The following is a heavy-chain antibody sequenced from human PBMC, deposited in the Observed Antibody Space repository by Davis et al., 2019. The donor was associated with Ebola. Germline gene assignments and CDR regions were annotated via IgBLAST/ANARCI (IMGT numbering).Heavy chain of an antibody. J-gene: IGHJ4*02. CDR3: ARGAGTGGDY. D-gene: IGHD6-13*01. CDR1: GFSFISYG. Sequence: GGSLRLSCEASGFSFISYGMHWVRQAPGKGLEWVAVISYDGSGKYYADSVRGRFTISRDNSKNTVYLQMNSLRADDTAVYYCARGAGTGGDYWGQGTLVSVSS. CDR2: ISYDGSGK. V-gene: IGHV3-30*03.